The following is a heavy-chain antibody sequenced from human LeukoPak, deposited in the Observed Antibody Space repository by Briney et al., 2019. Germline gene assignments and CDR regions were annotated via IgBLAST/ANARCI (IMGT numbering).Heavy chain of an antibody. Sequence: SETLSLTCTVSGGSISSYYWSWIRQPPGKGLEWIGYIYYIGSTIYNPSLKSRVTISVDTSKNQFSLKLSSVTAADTAVYYCARGRDSGYDESFDCWGQGTLVTASS. CDR2: IYYIGST. CDR1: GGSISSYY. CDR3: ARGRDSGYDESFDC. V-gene: IGHV4-59*01. J-gene: IGHJ4*02. D-gene: IGHD5-12*01.